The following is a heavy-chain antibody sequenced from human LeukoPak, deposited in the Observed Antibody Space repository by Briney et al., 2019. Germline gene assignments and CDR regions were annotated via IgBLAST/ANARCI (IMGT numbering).Heavy chain of an antibody. J-gene: IGHJ4*02. CDR1: GFAFSAYA. V-gene: IGHV3-23*01. CDR3: AKVTKRFADESPDC. D-gene: IGHD5-24*01. Sequence: RGCPRLSCAPSGFAFSAYAMSCVCEGPRGGVEWGSAICGGGESTYYTHSAKSRFSLYRDNSRSTLYLQMGSLRAEDTAVYYCAKVTKRFADESPDCWGQGALVTVSS. CDR2: ICGGGEST.